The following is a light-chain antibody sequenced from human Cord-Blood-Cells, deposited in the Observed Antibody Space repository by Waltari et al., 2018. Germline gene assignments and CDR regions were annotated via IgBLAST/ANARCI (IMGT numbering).Light chain of an antibody. CDR3: QQYGSSPPT. CDR2: GAS. Sequence: EIVLTQSPGTVSLSPGDRATLSCRPSQSVSSSYLAWYQQKPGQAPRLLIYGASSSATGIPDRFSGSGSGTDYTLTISRLEPEDFAVYYCQQYGSSPPTFGQGTKVEIK. CDR1: QSVSSSY. V-gene: IGKV3-20*01. J-gene: IGKJ1*01.